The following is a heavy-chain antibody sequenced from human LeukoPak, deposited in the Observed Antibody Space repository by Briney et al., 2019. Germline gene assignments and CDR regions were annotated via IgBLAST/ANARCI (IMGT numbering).Heavy chain of an antibody. Sequence: SETLSLTCTVSGGSVSSEGYYRSWIRQPPGKGLEWIGYIYNSGSTNYNPSLKSRVTISVDTSKNQFSLKLSSVTAADTAVYYCARRGGYKYGYNYWGQGILVTVYS. J-gene: IGHJ4*02. V-gene: IGHV4-61*08. CDR1: GGSVSSEGYY. D-gene: IGHD5-18*01. CDR3: ARRGGYKYGYNY. CDR2: IYNSGST.